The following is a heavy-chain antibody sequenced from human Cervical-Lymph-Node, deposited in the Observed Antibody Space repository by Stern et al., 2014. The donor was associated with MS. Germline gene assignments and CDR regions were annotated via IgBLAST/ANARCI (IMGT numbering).Heavy chain of an antibody. CDR3: ARIIFGGSGWHAFDY. V-gene: IGHV5-51*03. CDR2: IYPGDSDINI. Sequence: EVQLVESGAKVKKPGESLKISCKASGFSFTTYWIGWVRQMPGKGLEWMGIIYPGDSDINIRYSPSFQGQVTISADKSISTDYVQWSSLKASDTAMYYCARIIFGGSGWHAFDYWGQGTLVTVSS. D-gene: IGHD6-19*01. J-gene: IGHJ4*02. CDR1: GFSFTTYW.